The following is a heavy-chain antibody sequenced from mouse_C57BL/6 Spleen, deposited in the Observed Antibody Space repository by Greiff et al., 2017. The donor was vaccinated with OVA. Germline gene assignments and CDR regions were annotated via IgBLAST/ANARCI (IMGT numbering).Heavy chain of an antibody. CDR1: GYTFTSYW. Sequence: QVQLQQPGAELVMPGASVKLSCKASGYTFTSYWMHWVKQRPGQGLEWIGEIDPSDSYTNYNQKFKGKSTLTVDKSSSTAYMQLSSLTSEDSAVYYCARSPTGTGYAMDYWGQGTSVTVSS. J-gene: IGHJ4*01. CDR3: ARSPTGTGYAMDY. V-gene: IGHV1-69*01. CDR2: IDPSDSYT. D-gene: IGHD4-1*01.